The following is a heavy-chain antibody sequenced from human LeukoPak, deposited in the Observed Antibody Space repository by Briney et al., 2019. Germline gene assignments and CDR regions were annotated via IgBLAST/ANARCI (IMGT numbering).Heavy chain of an antibody. CDR2: IIPIFATA. Sequence: SVKVSCKASGGPFSSYAFTWVRQAPGQGLEWMGGIIPIFATANYAQKFQGRVTITADESTSTAYMELSSLRSEDTAVYYCARDIPQSYSGSYSDYWGQGTLVTVSS. CDR1: GGPFSSYA. D-gene: IGHD1-26*01. V-gene: IGHV1-69*13. CDR3: ARDIPQSYSGSYSDY. J-gene: IGHJ4*02.